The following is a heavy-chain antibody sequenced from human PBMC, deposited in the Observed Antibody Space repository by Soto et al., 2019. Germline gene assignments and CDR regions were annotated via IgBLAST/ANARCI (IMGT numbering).Heavy chain of an antibody. CDR3: ARRARPDFYYMDV. CDR2: ISSNGVGT. D-gene: IGHD6-6*01. CDR1: GFTLSGYA. V-gene: IGHV3-64*01. Sequence: GGSLRLSCAASGFTLSGYAMDWVRQAPGKGLEYVSGISSNGVGTYYANSVQGRFTISRDNSKNTVYLQMGSLRPEDMAVYYCARRARPDFYYMDVWGKGTPVTVPS. J-gene: IGHJ6*03.